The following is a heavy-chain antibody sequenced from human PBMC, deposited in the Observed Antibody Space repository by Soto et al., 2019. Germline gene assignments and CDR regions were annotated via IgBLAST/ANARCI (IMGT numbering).Heavy chain of an antibody. D-gene: IGHD1-26*01. V-gene: IGHV3-23*01. CDR3: AKAQEWALPDEGFDH. J-gene: IGHJ4*02. Sequence: EVQLLESGGGLVQPGGSLRLSCAASGFTFSNSAMSWVRQAPGKGLAWVSGLTASGGSAYYADSVTGRFSISRDKSKNTLYLQMRSLRVEDTAVYYCAKAQEWALPDEGFDHWGQGTLVTVSS. CDR1: GFTFSNSA. CDR2: LTASGGSA.